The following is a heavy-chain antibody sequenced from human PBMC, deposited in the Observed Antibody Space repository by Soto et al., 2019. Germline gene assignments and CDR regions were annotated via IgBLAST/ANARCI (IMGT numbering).Heavy chain of an antibody. V-gene: IGHV5-51*01. D-gene: IGHD3-3*01. CDR3: ARHGKPQRITIFSPYRSQNWFDP. J-gene: IGHJ5*02. CDR2: IYPGDSDT. CDR1: GYSFTSYW. Sequence: GESLKISCKGSGYSFTSYWIGWVRQMPGKGLEWMGIIYPGDSDTRYSPSFQGQVTISADKSISTAYLQWSSLKASDTAMYYCARHGKPQRITIFSPYRSQNWFDPWGQGTLVTVSS.